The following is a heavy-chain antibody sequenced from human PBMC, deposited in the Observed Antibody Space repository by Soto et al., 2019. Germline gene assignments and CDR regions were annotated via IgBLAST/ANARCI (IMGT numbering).Heavy chain of an antibody. CDR2: IYCSGGT. V-gene: IGHV4-59*08. J-gene: IGHJ4*02. CDR3: ASHHRYLFAF. D-gene: IGHD1-20*01. Sequence: SETLCLTFTVSGGSFSSYYWSWIRQPPGKGLEWVGYIYCSGGTNXXPSLKRRVXTSVDASNNQLXLKLIXLPSADTAVEYCASHHRYLFAFWGQG. CDR1: GGSFSSYY.